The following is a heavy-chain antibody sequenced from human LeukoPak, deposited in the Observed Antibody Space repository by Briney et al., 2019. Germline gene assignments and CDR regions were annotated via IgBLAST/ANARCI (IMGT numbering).Heavy chain of an antibody. V-gene: IGHV4-38-2*02. J-gene: IGHJ4*02. CDR1: GHSISSGYY. CDR3: ARDTRTAQGFDY. D-gene: IGHD2-15*01. Sequence: SETLSLTCAVSGHSISSGYYWVWIRQPPGRGLEWIGSIYHSGSTYYNTSLNSRVSISLDTSKNQFSLRLSSVTAADTALYYCARDTRTAQGFDYWGQGILVTVSS. CDR2: IYHSGST.